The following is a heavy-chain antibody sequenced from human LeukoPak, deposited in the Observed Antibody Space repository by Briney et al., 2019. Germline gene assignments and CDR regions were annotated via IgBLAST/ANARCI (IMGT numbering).Heavy chain of an antibody. CDR2: IKQDGGQI. V-gene: IGHV3-7*01. Sequence: GGSLRLSCAASEFTFNSYWMSWVRQAPGKGLEWVANIKQDGGQIYYLDSVKGRFTVSRDNAKNSLYLQMNSLRAEDTAVYYCARSLWYYYDSSGYYFFDYWGQGTLVTVSS. CDR3: ARSLWYYYDSSGYYFFDY. J-gene: IGHJ4*02. D-gene: IGHD3-22*01. CDR1: EFTFNSYW.